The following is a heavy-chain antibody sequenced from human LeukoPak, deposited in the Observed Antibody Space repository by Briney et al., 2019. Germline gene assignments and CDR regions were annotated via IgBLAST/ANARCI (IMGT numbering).Heavy chain of an antibody. CDR2: ISAYNGNT. CDR3: ARGYLRAYDSSGCAGDY. V-gene: IGHV1-18*01. D-gene: IGHD3-22*01. J-gene: IGHJ4*02. Sequence: ASVKVSCKASGYTFTSYGISWVRQAPGQGLEWMGWISAYNGNTNYAQKLQGRVTMTTDTSTSTAYMELRGLRSDDTAVYYCARGYLRAYDSSGCAGDYWGQGTLVTVSS. CDR1: GYTFTSYG.